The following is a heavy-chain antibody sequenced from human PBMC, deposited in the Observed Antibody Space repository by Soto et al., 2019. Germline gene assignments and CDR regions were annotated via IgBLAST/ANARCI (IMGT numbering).Heavy chain of an antibody. CDR3: ARAAKAYDSSGLGNYYYGMDV. CDR2: IWYDGSNK. V-gene: IGHV3-33*01. Sequence: GGSLRLSCAASGFTFSSYGMHWVRQAPGKGLEWVAVIWYDGSNKYYADSVKGRFTISRDNSKNTLYLQMNSLRAEDTAVYYCARAAKAYDSSGLGNYYYGMDVWGQGTTVTVSS. CDR1: GFTFSSYG. D-gene: IGHD3-22*01. J-gene: IGHJ6*02.